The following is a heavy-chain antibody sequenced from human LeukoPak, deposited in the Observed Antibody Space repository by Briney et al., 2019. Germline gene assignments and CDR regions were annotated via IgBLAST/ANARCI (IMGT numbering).Heavy chain of an antibody. CDR3: ARTNFWSGYLNWFDP. V-gene: IGHV4-39*01. CDR2: IYYSGST. D-gene: IGHD3-3*01. J-gene: IGHJ5*02. Sequence: SETLSLTCTVSGGSIIRTTYYWGWIRQPPGRGLEWIGSIYYSGSTYYNPSLKSRGTISVDTSKNQFSLKLSSVTAADTAVCYCARTNFWSGYLNWFDPWGQGTLVTVSS. CDR1: GGSIIRTTYY.